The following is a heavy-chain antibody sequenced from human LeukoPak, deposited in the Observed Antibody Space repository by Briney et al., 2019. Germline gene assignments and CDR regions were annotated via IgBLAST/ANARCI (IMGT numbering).Heavy chain of an antibody. J-gene: IGHJ6*02. V-gene: IGHV1-46*01. CDR2: INPSGGST. CDR3: ARAAADYGMDV. CDR1: GYTFTSYY. Sequence: ASVKVSCKASGYTFTSYYMHWVRQAPGQGLEWTGIINPSGGSTSYAQKFQGRVTMTRDTSTSTVYMELSSLRSEDTAVYHCARAAADYGMDVWGQGTTVTVSS. D-gene: IGHD6-13*01.